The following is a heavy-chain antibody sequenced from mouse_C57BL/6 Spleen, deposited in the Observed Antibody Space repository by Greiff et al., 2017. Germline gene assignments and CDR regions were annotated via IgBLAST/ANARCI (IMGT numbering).Heavy chain of an antibody. J-gene: IGHJ4*01. CDR3: ARHEGSGAMDY. CDR2: ISSGGSYT. Sequence: EVQLQESGGDLVKPGGSLKLSCAASGFTFSSYGMSWVRQTPDKRLEWVATISSGGSYTYYPDSVKGRFTISRDNAKNTLYLQMSSLKSEDTAMYYCARHEGSGAMDYWGQGTSVTVSS. CDR1: GFTFSSYG. V-gene: IGHV5-6*01.